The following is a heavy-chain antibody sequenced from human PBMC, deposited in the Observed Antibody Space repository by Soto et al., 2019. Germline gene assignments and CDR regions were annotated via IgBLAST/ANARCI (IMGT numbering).Heavy chain of an antibody. CDR1: GGSFSGYY. CDR3: ARRLIVGHQFDS. Sequence: VQLQQWGAGLSKPSETLSLTCAVYGGSFSGYYWSWIRQPPGKGLEWIGELNHSGSTNYNPSLKSRVTISVDTAKQRFSLSLSSVTPADTAVYYCARRLIVGHQFDSWCKRPLVSVSS. V-gene: IGHV4-34*01. J-gene: IGHJ4*02. CDR2: LNHSGST. D-gene: IGHD2-15*01.